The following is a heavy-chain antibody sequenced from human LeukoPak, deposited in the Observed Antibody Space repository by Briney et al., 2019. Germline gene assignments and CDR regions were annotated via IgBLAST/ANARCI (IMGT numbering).Heavy chain of an antibody. Sequence: GASVNVSCKASGGTFSSYAISWVRQAPGQRLEWMGGIIPMFGTANYAQKFQGRVTITADESTSTAYMELSSLRSEDTAVYYCARGGANLDIADTIKRGANFDYWGQGTLVTVSS. V-gene: IGHV1-69*13. CDR1: GGTFSSYA. D-gene: IGHD5-12*01. CDR2: IIPMFGTA. J-gene: IGHJ4*02. CDR3: ARGGANLDIADTIKRGANFDY.